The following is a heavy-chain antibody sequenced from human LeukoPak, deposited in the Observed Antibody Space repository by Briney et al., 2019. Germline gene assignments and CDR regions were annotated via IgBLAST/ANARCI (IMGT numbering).Heavy chain of an antibody. D-gene: IGHD6-6*01. Sequence: ASVKVSCKASGYTFTSYYMHWVRQAPGQGLEWMGIINPSGGSTSYAQKFQGRVTITRNTSISTAYMELSSLRSEDTAVYYCARDMYSSSSPFDYWGQGTLVTVSS. V-gene: IGHV1-46*01. CDR1: GYTFTSYY. CDR3: ARDMYSSSSPFDY. J-gene: IGHJ4*02. CDR2: INPSGGST.